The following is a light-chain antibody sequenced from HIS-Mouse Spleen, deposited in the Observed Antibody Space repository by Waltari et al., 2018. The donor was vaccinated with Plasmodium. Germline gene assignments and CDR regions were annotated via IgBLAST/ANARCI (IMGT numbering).Light chain of an antibody. Sequence: AIQMTQSPSSLSASVGDRVTITWRASQGIRNDLGRYQQKPGKAPKLLIYAASSLQSGVPSRFSGSGAGTDFTLTISSLQPEDFATYYCLQDYNYPYTFGQGTKLEIK. V-gene: IGKV1-6*01. CDR3: LQDYNYPYT. J-gene: IGKJ2*01. CDR2: AAS. CDR1: QGIRND.